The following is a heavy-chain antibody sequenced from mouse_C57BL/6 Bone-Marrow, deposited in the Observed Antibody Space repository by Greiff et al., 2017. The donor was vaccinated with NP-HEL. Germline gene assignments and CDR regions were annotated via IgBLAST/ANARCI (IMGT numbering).Heavy chain of an antibody. CDR3: ARDAQNWYLDV. V-gene: IGHV7-1*01. Sequence: EVKLVESGGGLVQSGRSLRLSCATSGFTFSDFYMEWVRQAPGKGLEWIAASRNKANDYTTEYSASVKGRFIVSRDTSQSILYLQMNALRAEDTAIYYCARDAQNWYLDVWGTGTTVTVSS. J-gene: IGHJ1*03. CDR2: SRNKANDYTT. CDR1: GFTFSDFY.